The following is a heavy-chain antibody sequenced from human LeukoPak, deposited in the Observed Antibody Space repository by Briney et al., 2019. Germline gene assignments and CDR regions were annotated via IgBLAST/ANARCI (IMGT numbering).Heavy chain of an antibody. CDR1: GGTFSSYA. V-gene: IGHV1-69*13. Sequence: SVKVSCKASGGTFSSYAMSWVRQAPGQGLEWMGGIIPIFGTANYAQKFQGRVTITADESTSTAYMELSSLRSEDTAVYYCATTLAATTEYEDYWGQGTLVTVSS. CDR3: ATTLAATTEYEDY. D-gene: IGHD2-15*01. J-gene: IGHJ4*02. CDR2: IIPIFGTA.